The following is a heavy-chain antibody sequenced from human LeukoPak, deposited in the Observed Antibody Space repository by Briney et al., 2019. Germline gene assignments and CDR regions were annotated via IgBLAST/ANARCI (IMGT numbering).Heavy chain of an antibody. V-gene: IGHV3-30*04. CDR3: ARAVVVVAATPLSGFDP. Sequence: GGSLRLSCAASGFTFSSYAMHWVRQAPGKGLEWVAVISYGGSNKYYADSVKGRFTISRDNSKNTLYLQMNSLRAEDTAVYYCARAVVVVAATPLSGFDPWGQGTLVTVSS. D-gene: IGHD2-15*01. J-gene: IGHJ5*02. CDR2: ISYGGSNK. CDR1: GFTFSSYA.